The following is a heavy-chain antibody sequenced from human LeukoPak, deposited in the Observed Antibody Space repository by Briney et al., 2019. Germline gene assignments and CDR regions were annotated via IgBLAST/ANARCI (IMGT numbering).Heavy chain of an antibody. Sequence: ASVKVSCKASGYTLTCYYIHWVRQAPGQGLEWMGRINPNSGGTKYAERFQGRVTMTRDTSISTAYLELSSLRSDDTAAYYCARGSVVPATMYNWFDPWGQGTLVTVSS. D-gene: IGHD2-2*01. V-gene: IGHV1-2*06. CDR1: GYTLTCYY. CDR3: ARGSVVPATMYNWFDP. CDR2: INPNSGGT. J-gene: IGHJ5*02.